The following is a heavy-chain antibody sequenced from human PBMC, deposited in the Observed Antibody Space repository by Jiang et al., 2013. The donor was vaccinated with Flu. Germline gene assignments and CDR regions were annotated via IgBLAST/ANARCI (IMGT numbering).Heavy chain of an antibody. J-gene: IGHJ3*02. V-gene: IGHV3-48*01. CDR2: ITGGSTTM. Sequence: SITGGSTTMYYADSVRGRFTISRDNAKNSLFLQMNSLRAEDTAVYYCARECGDYALSVAFDIWGRGTMVTISS. CDR3: ARECGDYALSVAFDI. D-gene: IGHD4-17*01.